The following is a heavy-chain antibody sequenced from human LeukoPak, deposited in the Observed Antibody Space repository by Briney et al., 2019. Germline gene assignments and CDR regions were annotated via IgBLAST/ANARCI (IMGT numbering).Heavy chain of an antibody. CDR3: ARGSCSGGSCYPALAYYFDY. Sequence: ASVKVSCKASGGTFSSYAISWVRQAPGQGLAWMGRIIPIFGIANYAQKFQGRVTITADKSTSTAYMELSSLRSEDTAVYYCARGSCSGGSCYPALAYYFDYWGQGTLGTVSS. V-gene: IGHV1-69*04. CDR2: IIPIFGIA. J-gene: IGHJ4*02. D-gene: IGHD2-15*01. CDR1: GGTFSSYA.